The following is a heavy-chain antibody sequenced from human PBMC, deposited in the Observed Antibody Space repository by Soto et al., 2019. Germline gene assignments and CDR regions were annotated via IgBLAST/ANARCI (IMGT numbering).Heavy chain of an antibody. D-gene: IGHD6-13*01. J-gene: IGHJ6*02. V-gene: IGHV1-3*01. CDR2: INAGNGNT. CDR1: GYTFTSYA. Sequence: ASVKVSCKASGYTFTSYAIHWVRQAPGQRLEWMGWINAGNGNTKYSQKFQGGVTITRDTSASTAYMELSSLRSEDTAVYYCARDWLNGRAAARGYYYGMDVWGQGTTVTVSS. CDR3: ARDWLNGRAAARGYYYGMDV.